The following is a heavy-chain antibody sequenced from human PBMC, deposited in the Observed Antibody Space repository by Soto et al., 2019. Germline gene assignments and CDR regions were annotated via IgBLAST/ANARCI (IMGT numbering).Heavy chain of an antibody. V-gene: IGHV3-23*04. CDR1: EFTFSNYA. CDR2: IGSGGSPT. J-gene: IGHJ4*02. D-gene: IGHD3-9*01. Sequence: VQLVESGGGVVQPGRSLRLSCAASEFTFSNYAMSWVRQAPGKGLGWVSSIGSGGSPTYYADSVKGRFTISRDNSKNTLYLQMNSLRAEDTAVYYCAKGALSTYFDWGQGTLVTVSS. CDR3: AKGALSTYFD.